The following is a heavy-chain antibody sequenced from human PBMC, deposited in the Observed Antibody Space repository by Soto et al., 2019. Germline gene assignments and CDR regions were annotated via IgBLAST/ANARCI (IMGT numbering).Heavy chain of an antibody. CDR3: AKEEYCSSTSCYYYYGMDV. CDR1: GFTFSSYA. J-gene: IGHJ6*02. Sequence: GGSLRLSCAASGFTFSSYAMSWVRQAPGKGLEWVSAISGSGGSTYYADSVKGRFTISRDNSKNTLYLQMNSLRAGDTAVYYCAKEEYCSSTSCYYYYGMDVWGQGTTVTVSS. D-gene: IGHD2-2*01. V-gene: IGHV3-23*01. CDR2: ISGSGGST.